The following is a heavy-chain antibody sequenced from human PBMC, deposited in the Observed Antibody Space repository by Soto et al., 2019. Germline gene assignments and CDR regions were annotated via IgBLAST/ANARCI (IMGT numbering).Heavy chain of an antibody. D-gene: IGHD3-10*01. V-gene: IGHV4-59*08. CDR1: GCSITYYY. J-gene: IGHJ4*02. CDR2: IYDSENT. Sequence: SETLSLTCTVPGCSITYYYWSWIRQSPGKGLEWIGYIYDSENTNYNPSLRRRVNIAIDTSKNQFSLRLTSVTAADTAVYYCARLNGSGSSDRRGFVYWGKGSQVTVYS. CDR3: ARLNGSGSSDRRGFVY.